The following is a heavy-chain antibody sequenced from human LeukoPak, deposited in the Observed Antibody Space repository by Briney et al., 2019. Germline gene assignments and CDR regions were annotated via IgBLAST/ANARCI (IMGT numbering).Heavy chain of an antibody. CDR3: ARVPESGYYATNWFDP. V-gene: IGHV4-39*07. CDR1: GVSISSTSYY. Sequence: PSETLSLTCTVSGVSISSTSYYWGWIRQPPGKGLEWVGSIYYSGSTYYNPSLKSRVTISVDTSKNQFSLKLSSVTAADTAVYYCARVPESGYYATNWFDPWGQGTLVTVSS. D-gene: IGHD3-22*01. CDR2: IYYSGST. J-gene: IGHJ5*02.